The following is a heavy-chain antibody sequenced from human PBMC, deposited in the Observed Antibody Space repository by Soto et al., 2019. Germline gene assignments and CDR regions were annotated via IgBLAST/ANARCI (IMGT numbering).Heavy chain of an antibody. Sequence: SETLSLTCTVSGGSISSYYWSWIRQPPGKGLEWIGYIYYSGSTNYNPSLKSRVTISVDTSKNQFSLKLSSVTAADTAVYYCARGDEYYDFWSGYELSMDVWGKGTTVTVSS. CDR1: GGSISSYY. CDR2: IYYSGST. D-gene: IGHD3-3*01. V-gene: IGHV4-59*01. CDR3: ARGDEYYDFWSGYELSMDV. J-gene: IGHJ6*03.